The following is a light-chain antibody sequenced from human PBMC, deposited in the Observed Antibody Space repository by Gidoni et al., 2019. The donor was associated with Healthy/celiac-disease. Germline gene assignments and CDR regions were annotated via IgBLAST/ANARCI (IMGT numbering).Light chain of an antibody. V-gene: IGLV2-14*03. CDR3: SSYTSISTLI. CDR2: DVS. Sequence: QSALTQPASVSGAPGQSITISCTGTSSDVGGYNYVSWYPQNPGKAPKLMIYDVSNRPSGVPNRFSGSKSGNTASLTISGLQAADEAAYYCSSYTSISTLIFGGGTTLTVL. CDR1: SSDVGGYNY. J-gene: IGLJ2*01.